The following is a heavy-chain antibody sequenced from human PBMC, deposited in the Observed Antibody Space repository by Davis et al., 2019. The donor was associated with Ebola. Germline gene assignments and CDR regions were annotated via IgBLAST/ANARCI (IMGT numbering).Heavy chain of an antibody. D-gene: IGHD3-3*01. V-gene: IGHV3-48*02. CDR1: GFTFSSYA. CDR2: ISTTSGTI. CDR3: ARVRSGYYPSAMDV. J-gene: IGHJ6*02. Sequence: GESLKISCAASGFTFSSYAMSWVRQAPGKGLEWVSYISTTSGTIYYADSVKGRFTISRDNAKNSLYLQMNSLRDEDTAVYFCARVRSGYYPSAMDVWAKGPRSPSP.